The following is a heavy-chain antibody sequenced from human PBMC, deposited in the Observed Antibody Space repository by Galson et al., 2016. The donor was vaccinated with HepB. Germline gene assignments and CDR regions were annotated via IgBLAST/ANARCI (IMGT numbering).Heavy chain of an antibody. CDR1: GFSFISSA. Sequence: SVKVSCKASGFSFISSAVQWVRQARGQRLEWIGWIVVGSGNTNYPQKFQERVTITRDMSTSTAFMELSGLRPEDTAVYYCAVGQFDTSGYYYYNYYGKDGWGQGTTVTVSS. V-gene: IGHV1-58*01. D-gene: IGHD3-22*01. J-gene: IGHJ6*02. CDR3: AVGQFDTSGYYYYNYYGKDG. CDR2: IVVGSGNT.